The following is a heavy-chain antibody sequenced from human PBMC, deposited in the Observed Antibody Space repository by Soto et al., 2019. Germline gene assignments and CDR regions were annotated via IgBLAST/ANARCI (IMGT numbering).Heavy chain of an antibody. CDR2: IYWDDDK. J-gene: IGHJ4*02. D-gene: IGHD2-8*01. Sequence: QITLKESGPPLVKPTQTLTLTCTFSGFSLSTSGVGVGWIRQPPGTALEWLALIYWDDDKRYSPSLKSRLTITKDTSKNQVVLTMTNMDPVDTATYYRARRRACCDYWGQGTLVTVSS. CDR3: ARRRACCDY. CDR1: GFSLSTSGVG. V-gene: IGHV2-5*02.